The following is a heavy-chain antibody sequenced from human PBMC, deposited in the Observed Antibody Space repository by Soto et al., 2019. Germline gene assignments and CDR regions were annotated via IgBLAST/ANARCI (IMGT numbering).Heavy chain of an antibody. CDR2: INSDRSST. CDR1: GFTFSSYW. CDR3: AREVAAAGRTYYYYYMDV. J-gene: IGHJ6*03. D-gene: IGHD6-13*01. Sequence: PGGSLRLSCAASGFTFSSYWMHWVRQAPGKGLVWVSRINSDRSSTSYADSVKGRFTNSRDNAKNTLYLQMNSLRAEDTAVYYCAREVAAAGRTYYYYYMDVWGKGTTVTVSS. V-gene: IGHV3-74*01.